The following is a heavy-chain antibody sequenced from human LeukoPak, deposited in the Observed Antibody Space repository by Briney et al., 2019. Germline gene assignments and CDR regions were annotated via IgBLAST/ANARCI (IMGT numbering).Heavy chain of an antibody. J-gene: IGHJ5*02. D-gene: IGHD3-10*01. CDR1: GVSISNNY. CDR2: MYYGGST. CDR3: ARETMVRGVVMATSDWFDP. V-gene: IGHV4-59*12. Sequence: PSETLSLTCTVSGVSISNNYWSWIRQPPGKGLEWIGYMYYGGSTNYNPSLKSRVTISVDTSKNQFSLKLSSVTAADTAVYYCARETMVRGVVMATSDWFDPWGQGTLVTVSS.